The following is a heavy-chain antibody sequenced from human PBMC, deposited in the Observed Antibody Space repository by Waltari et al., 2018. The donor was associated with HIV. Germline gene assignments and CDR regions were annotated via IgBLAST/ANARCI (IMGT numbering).Heavy chain of an antibody. CDR1: GYIFTSYD. CDR3: ARVGYMTTGMDFDY. J-gene: IGHJ4*02. V-gene: IGHV1-18*01. Sequence: QIQLVQSGAEVQKPGASVKVSCQDSGYIFTSYDITWVRQAPGQGLEWMGWISAYNGNTNYAQKLQGRVTMTTDTSTSTAYMELRSLRSDDTAVYYCARVGYMTTGMDFDYWGQGTLVTVSS. D-gene: IGHD4-4*01. CDR2: ISAYNGNT.